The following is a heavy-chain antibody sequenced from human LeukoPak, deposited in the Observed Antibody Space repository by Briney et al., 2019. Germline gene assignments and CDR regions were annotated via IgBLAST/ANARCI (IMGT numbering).Heavy chain of an antibody. CDR2: MNPNSGNT. CDR1: GYTFTSYD. V-gene: IGHV1-8*02. Sequence: ASVKVSCKASGYTFTSYDINWVRQATGQGLEWMGWMNPNSGNTGYAQKLQGRVTMTTDTSTSTAYMELRSLRSDDTAVYYCARVPISTGYWGQGTLVTVSS. D-gene: IGHD4-17*01. CDR3: ARVPISTGY. J-gene: IGHJ4*02.